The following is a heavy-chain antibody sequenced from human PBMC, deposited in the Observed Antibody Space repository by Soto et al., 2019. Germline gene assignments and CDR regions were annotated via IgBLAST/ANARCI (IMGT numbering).Heavy chain of an antibody. V-gene: IGHV3-30*18. D-gene: IGHD3-9*01. Sequence: GGSLRPSCAASGFTFSSYGMHWVRQAPGKGLEWVAVISYDGSNKYYADSVKGRFTISRDNSKNTLYLQMNSLRAEDTAVYYCAKTDGYDILTGLHLDYWGQGTLVTVSS. J-gene: IGHJ4*02. CDR3: AKTDGYDILTGLHLDY. CDR2: ISYDGSNK. CDR1: GFTFSSYG.